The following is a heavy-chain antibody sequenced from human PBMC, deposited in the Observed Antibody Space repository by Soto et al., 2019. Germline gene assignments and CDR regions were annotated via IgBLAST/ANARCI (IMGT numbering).Heavy chain of an antibody. CDR2: ISGSGGST. V-gene: IGHV3-23*01. J-gene: IGHJ4*02. Sequence: EVQLLESGGGLVQPGGSLRLSCAASGFTFSSYAMSWVRQAPGKGLEWVSAISGSGGSTYYADSVKGRFTISRDNSKNTLYLQMNSLRAEATAVYYCARLIVVVVAATPADYWGQGTLVTVSS. CDR1: GFTFSSYA. CDR3: ARLIVVVVAATPADY. D-gene: IGHD2-15*01.